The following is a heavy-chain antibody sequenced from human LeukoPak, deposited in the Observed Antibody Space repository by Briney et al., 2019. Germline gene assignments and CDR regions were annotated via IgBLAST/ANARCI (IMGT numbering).Heavy chain of an antibody. CDR3: ARVGRWFGELVGYYYYYGMDV. J-gene: IGHJ6*04. V-gene: IGHV4-34*01. CDR1: GGSFSGYY. Sequence: SETLSLTCAVYGGSFSGYYWSWIRQPPGKGLEWIGVINHSGSTNYNPSLKSRVTISVDTSKNQFSLKLSSVTAADTAVYYCARVGRWFGELVGYYYYYGMDVWGKGTTVTVSS. D-gene: IGHD3-10*01. CDR2: INHSGST.